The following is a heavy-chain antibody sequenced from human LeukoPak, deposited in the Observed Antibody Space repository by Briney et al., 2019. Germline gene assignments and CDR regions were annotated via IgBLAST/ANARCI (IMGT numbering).Heavy chain of an antibody. CDR1: GFTFSSYA. J-gene: IGHJ4*02. CDR2: ISGSGSST. V-gene: IGHV3-23*01. D-gene: IGHD5-12*01. CDR3: AKYYLVATIRAYFDY. Sequence: PGGSLRLSCAASGFTFSSYAMSWVRQAPGRGLQWVSDISGSGSSTYYADSVKGRLTSSRDNSKNTLYLQMNSLRAEDTAVYYCAKYYLVATIRAYFDYWGQGTLVTVSS.